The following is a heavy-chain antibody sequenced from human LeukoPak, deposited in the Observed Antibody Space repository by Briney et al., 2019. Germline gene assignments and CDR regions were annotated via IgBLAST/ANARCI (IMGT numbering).Heavy chain of an antibody. D-gene: IGHD3-10*01. J-gene: IGHJ4*02. Sequence: APVTVSFKASGYTFTSYGISWVRQAAGQGLEWMGWISAYNGNTNYAHKLQGRVTMTTDTYTSTAYMELKSLRSDDTAVYYCARDRYGSGRYSRYWVQGTLVSVSS. CDR1: GYTFTSYG. V-gene: IGHV1-18*01. CDR2: ISAYNGNT. CDR3: ARDRYGSGRYSRY.